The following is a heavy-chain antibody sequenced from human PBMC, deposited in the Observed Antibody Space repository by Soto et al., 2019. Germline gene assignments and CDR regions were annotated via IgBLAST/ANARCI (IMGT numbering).Heavy chain of an antibody. J-gene: IGHJ4*02. D-gene: IGHD3-22*01. CDR2: ISSSSSYI. CDR1: GFTFSSYS. CDR3: ACQLVRYYDSSGYPPANY. Sequence: EVQLVESGGGLVKRGGSLRLSCAASGFTFSSYSMNWVRQAPGKGLELVSSISSSSSYIYYADSVKGRFTISRDNAKNSLYLQMNSLRAEDTAVYYCACQLVRYYDSSGYPPANYWGQGTLVTVSS. V-gene: IGHV3-21*01.